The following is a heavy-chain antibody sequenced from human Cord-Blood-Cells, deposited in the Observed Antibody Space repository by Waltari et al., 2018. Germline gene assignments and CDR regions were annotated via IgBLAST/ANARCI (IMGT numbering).Heavy chain of an antibody. D-gene: IGHD6-6*01. CDR2: IYSGGST. V-gene: IGHV3-53*02. Sequence: EVQLVETGGGLIQPGGSLRLSCAASGFTVSSISISRVRQAPGKGLEWVSVIYSGGSTYYADSVKGRFTISRDNSKNTLYLQMNSLRAEDTAVYYCARASSADDAFDIWGQGTMVTVSS. CDR3: ARASSADDAFDI. CDR1: GFTVSSIS. J-gene: IGHJ3*02.